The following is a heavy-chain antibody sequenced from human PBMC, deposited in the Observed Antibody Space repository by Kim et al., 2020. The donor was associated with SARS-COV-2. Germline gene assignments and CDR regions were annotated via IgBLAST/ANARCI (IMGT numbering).Heavy chain of an antibody. CDR3: AREDSSKDHGRFDP. D-gene: IGHD6-13*01. CDR1: GFIFSDYY. J-gene: IGHJ5*02. Sequence: GGSLRLSCAASGFIFSDYYMSWVRQAPGKGLEWVSYISNSGNSIYYADSVKGRFTISRDNAKNSLYLLMNSLRPEDTAVYYCAREDSSKDHGRFDPWGQGTPVTVSS. V-gene: IGHV3-11*01. CDR2: ISNSGNSI.